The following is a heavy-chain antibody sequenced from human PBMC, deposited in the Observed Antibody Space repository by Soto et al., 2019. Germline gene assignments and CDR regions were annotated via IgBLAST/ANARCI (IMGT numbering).Heavy chain of an antibody. V-gene: IGHV3-33*08. CDR3: ARDGYSSSWYRLYYYYYGMDV. J-gene: IGHJ6*02. Sequence: VGSLRLSCAGSGFTFSSSTINWVRQAPGKGLEWVAVIWYDGSNKYYADSVKGRFTISRDNSKNTLYLQMNSLRAEDTAVYYCARDGYSSSWYRLYYYYYGMDVWGQGTTVTVSS. CDR2: IWYDGSNK. D-gene: IGHD6-13*01. CDR1: GFTFSSST.